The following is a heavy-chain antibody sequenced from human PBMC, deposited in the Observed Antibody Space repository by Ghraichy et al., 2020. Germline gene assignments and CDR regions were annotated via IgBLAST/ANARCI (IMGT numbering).Heavy chain of an antibody. CDR3: AREKWLVQNYYYGMDV. Sequence: QTLSLTCAISGDSVSSNSAAWNWIRQSPSRGLEWLGRTYYRSKWYTDYAVSVKSRITVNPDTSKNQFSLQLNSVTPEDTAVYYCAREKWLVQNYYYGMDVWGQGTTVTVSS. D-gene: IGHD6-19*01. CDR1: GDSVSSNSAA. J-gene: IGHJ6*02. V-gene: IGHV6-1*01. CDR2: TYYRSKWYT.